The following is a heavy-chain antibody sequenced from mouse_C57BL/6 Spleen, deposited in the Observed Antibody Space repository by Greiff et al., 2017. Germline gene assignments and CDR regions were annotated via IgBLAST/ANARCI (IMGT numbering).Heavy chain of an antibody. V-gene: IGHV1-82*01. CDR1: GYAFSSSW. Sequence: VKLQESGPELVKPGASVKISCKASGYAFSSSWMNWVKQRPGKGLEWIGRIYPGDGDTNYNGKFKGKATLTADKSSSTAYMQLSSLTSEDSAVYFCARWVYGSTPYYFDYWGQGTTLTVSS. J-gene: IGHJ2*01. CDR3: ARWVYGSTPYYFDY. D-gene: IGHD1-1*01. CDR2: IYPGDGDT.